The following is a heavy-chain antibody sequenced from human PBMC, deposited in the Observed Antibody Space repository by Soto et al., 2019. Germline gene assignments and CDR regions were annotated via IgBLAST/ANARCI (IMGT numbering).Heavy chain of an antibody. CDR3: ARDWVTGFYRLDS. CDR2: IYHSGST. V-gene: IGHV4-38-2*02. CDR1: GYSISTGFI. D-gene: IGHD1-1*01. Sequence: SETLSLTCAVSGYSISTGFIWAWIRQPPGKGLEWIGSIYHSGSTYYNLSLKSRVTISSDASKNQISLKLSSVTAADTALYYCARDWVTGFYRLDSWGQGTLVTVSS. J-gene: IGHJ4*02.